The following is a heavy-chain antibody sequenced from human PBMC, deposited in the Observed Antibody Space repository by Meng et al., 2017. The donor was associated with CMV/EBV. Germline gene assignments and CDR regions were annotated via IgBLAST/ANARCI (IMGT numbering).Heavy chain of an antibody. CDR1: GYSFTSYW. D-gene: IGHD6-6*01. CDR3: ASSSSYRRYYGMDV. J-gene: IGHJ6*02. V-gene: IGHV5-51*01. CDR2: IYPGDSDT. Sequence: KVSCKGAGYSFTSYWIGWVRQMPGKGLGWMGIIYPGDSDTRYSPSFQGQVTISADKSISTAYLQWSSLKASDTAMYYCASSSSYRRYYGMDVWGQGTTVTVSS.